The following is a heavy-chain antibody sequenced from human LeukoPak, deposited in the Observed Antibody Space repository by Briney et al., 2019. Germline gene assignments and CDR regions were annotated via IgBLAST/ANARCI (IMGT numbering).Heavy chain of an antibody. Sequence: SETLSLTCTVSGGSISSYYWSWIRQPPGKGLEWIGYIYYSGSTNYNPSLKSRVTISVDTSKNQFSLKLSSVTAADTAVYYCARGRAKTTCSSTSCYFYYYMDVWGKGTTVTISS. J-gene: IGHJ6*03. V-gene: IGHV4-59*01. CDR2: IYYSGST. CDR3: ARGRAKTTCSSTSCYFYYYMDV. D-gene: IGHD2-2*01. CDR1: GGSISSYY.